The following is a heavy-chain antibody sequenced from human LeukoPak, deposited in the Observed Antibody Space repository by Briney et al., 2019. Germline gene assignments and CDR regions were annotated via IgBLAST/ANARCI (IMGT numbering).Heavy chain of an antibody. J-gene: IGHJ4*02. V-gene: IGHV1-18*04. CDR3: AREGGWFGELLTTIDY. Sequence: ASVKVSCKASGYTFTSYGISWVRQAPGQGLEWMGWISAYNGNTNYAQKLQGRVTMTTDTSTSAAYMELRSLRSDDTAVYYCAREGGWFGELLTTIDYWGQGTLVTVSS. CDR1: GYTFTSYG. D-gene: IGHD3-10*01. CDR2: ISAYNGNT.